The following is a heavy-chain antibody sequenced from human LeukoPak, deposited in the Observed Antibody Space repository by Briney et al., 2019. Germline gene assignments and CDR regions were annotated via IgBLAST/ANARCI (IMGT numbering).Heavy chain of an antibody. D-gene: IGHD2-15*01. Sequence: VSVKVSCKASGYTFTSYGISWVRQAPGQGLEWMGWISAYNGNTNYAQKLQGRVTMTTDTSTSTAYMELRSLRSDDTAVYYCARLGCSGGSCYSGRRFYYFDYWGQGTLVTVSS. V-gene: IGHV1-18*01. J-gene: IGHJ4*02. CDR2: ISAYNGNT. CDR1: GYTFTSYG. CDR3: ARLGCSGGSCYSGRRFYYFDY.